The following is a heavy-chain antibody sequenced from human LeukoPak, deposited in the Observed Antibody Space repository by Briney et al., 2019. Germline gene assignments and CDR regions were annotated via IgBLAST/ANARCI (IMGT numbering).Heavy chain of an antibody. CDR3: AREGGFYSRYNWFDP. CDR1: GFTFSSYG. Sequence: GGSLRLSCAASGFTFSSYGMHWVRQAPGKGLEWVAVIWYDGSNKYYADSVKGRFTTSRDNSKNTLYLQMNSLRAEDTAVYYCAREGGFYSRYNWFDPWGQGTLVTVSS. J-gene: IGHJ5*02. D-gene: IGHD4-11*01. CDR2: IWYDGSNK. V-gene: IGHV3-33*01.